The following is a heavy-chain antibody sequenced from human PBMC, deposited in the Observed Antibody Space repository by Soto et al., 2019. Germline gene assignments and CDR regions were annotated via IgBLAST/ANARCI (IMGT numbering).Heavy chain of an antibody. CDR3: TTDSSVYYYDSSGYPYFDF. J-gene: IGHJ4*02. D-gene: IGHD3-22*01. CDR2: IKSKTDGGTT. Sequence: GGSLRLSCAASGFTFSNAWMSWVRQAPGKGLEWVGRIKSKTDGGTTDYAAPVKGRFTISRDDSKNTLYLQMNSLKTEDTAVYYCTTDSSVYYYDSSGYPYFDFWGQGTLVTVSS. V-gene: IGHV3-15*01. CDR1: GFTFSNAW.